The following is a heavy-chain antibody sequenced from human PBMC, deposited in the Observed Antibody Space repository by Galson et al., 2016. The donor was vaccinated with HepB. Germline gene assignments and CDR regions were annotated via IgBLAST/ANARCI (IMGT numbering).Heavy chain of an antibody. CDR1: GYSFTFYW. Sequence: QSGAEVKKPGESLRISCKTSGYSFTFYWINWVRQLPGKGLEWMGRIDPSDSSTNYSPSFQGHVTISVYKSLSTTYLQWSSLKASDTAMYYCARPLFATSAVGSVNDWWGQGTLVTVSS. CDR2: IDPSDSST. D-gene: IGHD3-10*01. CDR3: ARPLFATSAVGSVNDW. V-gene: IGHV5-10-1*01. J-gene: IGHJ4*02.